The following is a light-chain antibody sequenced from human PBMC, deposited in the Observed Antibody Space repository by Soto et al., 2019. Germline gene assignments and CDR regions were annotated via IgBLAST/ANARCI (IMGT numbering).Light chain of an antibody. CDR2: GAS. CDR3: QQSLNPKT. V-gene: IGKV3D-15*01. J-gene: IGKJ1*01. Sequence: EIVVTQSPATLSVSPGERATLSCRASQSVSSNLAWYQQKPGQAPRLLIYGASTRATGIPDRFSGSGSGTDFTLTIDRLEPEDFAVYYCQQSLNPKTFGQGTKVDNK. CDR1: QSVSSN.